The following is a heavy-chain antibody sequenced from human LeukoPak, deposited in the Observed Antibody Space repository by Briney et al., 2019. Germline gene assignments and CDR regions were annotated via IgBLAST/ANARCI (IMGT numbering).Heavy chain of an antibody. Sequence: TSETLSLTCAVSGGSFSGYYWSWIRQPPGKGMEWIGEINHSGSTNYNPSLKSRVTISVDTSKNQFSLKLSSVTAADTAVYYCARGPPYSSSSLDYWGQGTLVTVSS. D-gene: IGHD6-13*01. CDR3: ARGPPYSSSSLDY. CDR1: GGSFSGYY. J-gene: IGHJ4*02. V-gene: IGHV4-34*01. CDR2: INHSGST.